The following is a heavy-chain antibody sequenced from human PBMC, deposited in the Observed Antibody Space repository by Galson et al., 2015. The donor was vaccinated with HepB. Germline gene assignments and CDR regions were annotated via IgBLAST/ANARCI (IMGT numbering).Heavy chain of an antibody. J-gene: IGHJ4*02. CDR3: ARRTNWGTLYYFDY. CDR1: GFTFSRYW. V-gene: IGHV3-7*03. Sequence: SLRLSCAASGFTFSRYWMSWVRQAPGKGLEWVANIKQDGSEKYYVDSVKGRFTISRDNAKNSLYLQMNSLRAEDTAVYYCARRTNWGTLYYFDYWGQGTLVTVSS. D-gene: IGHD7-27*01. CDR2: IKQDGSEK.